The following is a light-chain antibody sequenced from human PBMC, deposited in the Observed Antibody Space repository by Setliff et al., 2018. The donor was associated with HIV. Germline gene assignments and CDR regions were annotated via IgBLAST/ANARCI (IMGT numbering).Light chain of an antibody. J-gene: IGLJ1*01. CDR2: EVR. Sequence: QSALTQPASVSGSPGQSNTISCTGTSSDVGGYNYVSWYQQHPGKAPKLIIYEVRNRPSGVSNRFSGSKSGNTASLTISGLQAEDEGDYYCSSYAITNTLPFGTGTKVTVL. V-gene: IGLV2-14*01. CDR3: SSYAITNTLP. CDR1: SSDVGGYNY.